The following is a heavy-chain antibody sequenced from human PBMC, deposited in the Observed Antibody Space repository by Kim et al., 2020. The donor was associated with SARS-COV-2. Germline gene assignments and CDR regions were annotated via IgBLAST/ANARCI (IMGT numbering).Heavy chain of an antibody. CDR3: ARRSGYQNDY. CDR1: GFIFAAYT. CDR2: ISANGGTT. Sequence: GGSLRLFCAASGFIFAAYTMHWVRQAPGKGLEHVSGISANGGTTYYANPVKGRFTISRDNSKNTLYLQMGSLTAEDMAVYYCARRSGYQNDYWGQGTLVTVSS. V-gene: IGHV3-64*01. D-gene: IGHD3-3*01. J-gene: IGHJ4*02.